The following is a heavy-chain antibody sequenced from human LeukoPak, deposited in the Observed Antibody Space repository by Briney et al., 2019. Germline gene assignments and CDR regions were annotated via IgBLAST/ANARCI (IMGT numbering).Heavy chain of an antibody. CDR3: ARGFVCSSTSCRWGEAFDI. V-gene: IGHV3-7*01. CDR1: GFTFSSYW. D-gene: IGHD2-2*01. CDR2: IKQDGSEK. Sequence: GESLRLSCAASGFTFSSYWMGWVRQAPGKGLEWVANIKQDGSEKYYVDSVKGRFAISRDNAKDSLYLQMNSLRAGDTAVYYCARGFVCSSTSCRWGEAFDIWGQGTMVTVSS. J-gene: IGHJ3*02.